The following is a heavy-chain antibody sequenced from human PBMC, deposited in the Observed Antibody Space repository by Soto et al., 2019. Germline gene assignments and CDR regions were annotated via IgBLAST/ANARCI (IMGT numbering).Heavy chain of an antibody. CDR3: ARSMTTVVTLDY. Sequence: SETLSLTCIVSGGSISNYYWSWIRQPPGKGLEWIGYIYYGGSTNYNPSLTSRVTISVDTSKNQFSLKLSSVTAADTAVYYCARSMTTVVTLDYWGQGTLVTVSS. CDR1: GGSISNYY. J-gene: IGHJ4*02. D-gene: IGHD4-17*01. CDR2: IYYGGST. V-gene: IGHV4-59*08.